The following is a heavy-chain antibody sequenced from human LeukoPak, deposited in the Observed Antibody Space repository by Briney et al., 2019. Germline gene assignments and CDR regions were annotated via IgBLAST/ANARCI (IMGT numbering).Heavy chain of an antibody. J-gene: IGHJ6*03. V-gene: IGHV4-59*08. CDR1: GGSISSYY. CDR2: IYYSGST. CDR3: ARRRYSSSFHYYYMDV. D-gene: IGHD6-6*01. Sequence: PSETLSLTCTVSGGSISSYYWSWIRQPPGKGLEWIGYIYYSGSTNYNPSLKGRVTISVDTSKNQFSLKLSSVTAADTAVYYCARRRYSSSFHYYYMDVWGKGTTVTVSS.